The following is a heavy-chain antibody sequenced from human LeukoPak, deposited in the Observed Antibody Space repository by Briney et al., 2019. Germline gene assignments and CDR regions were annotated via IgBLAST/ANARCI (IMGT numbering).Heavy chain of an antibody. Sequence: AGGSLRLSCAASGFTFSSYWMHWVRQAPRKGLEWVSGISGIDGSTYYADSVKGRFTISRDNSKNTLYLQMNSLRAEDTAIYYCAKQGGSGLFDSWGQGTLVTVSS. V-gene: IGHV3-23*01. J-gene: IGHJ4*02. CDR3: AKQGGSGLFDS. CDR1: GFTFSSYW. D-gene: IGHD6-25*01. CDR2: ISGIDGST.